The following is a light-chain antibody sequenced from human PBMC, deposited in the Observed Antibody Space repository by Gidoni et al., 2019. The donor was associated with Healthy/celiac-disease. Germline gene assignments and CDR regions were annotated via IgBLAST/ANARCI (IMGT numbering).Light chain of an antibody. V-gene: IGKV3-20*01. Sequence: EIVLTQSPGTLSLSPGDRATLSCRAIQSVSNNYLAWYQQKPGQAPRLLIYGASNRATGIPDRFRGSGSGTDFTLTISRLEPEDFAVYFCQQYGSSYTFGQGTKLEIK. CDR3: QQYGSSYT. J-gene: IGKJ2*01. CDR2: GAS. CDR1: QSVSNNY.